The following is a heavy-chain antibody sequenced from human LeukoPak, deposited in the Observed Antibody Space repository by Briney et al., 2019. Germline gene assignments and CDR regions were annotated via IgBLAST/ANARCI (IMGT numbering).Heavy chain of an antibody. D-gene: IGHD3-3*01. CDR3: TTAPYRFLEWLFVDY. J-gene: IGHJ4*02. CDR1: GFTFSNAW. CDR2: IKSKTDGGTT. V-gene: IGHV3-15*01. Sequence: PGGSLRLSCAASGFTFSNAWMSWVRQAPGKGLEWVGRIKSKTDGGTTDYAAPVKGRFTISRDDSKNTLYLQMNSLKTEDTAVYYCTTAPYRFLEWLFVDYWGQGTLVTVSS.